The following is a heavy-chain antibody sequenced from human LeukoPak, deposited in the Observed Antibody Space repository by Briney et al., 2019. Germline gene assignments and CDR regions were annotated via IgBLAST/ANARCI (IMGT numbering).Heavy chain of an antibody. J-gene: IGHJ4*02. CDR1: GYTFTDYY. CDR2: INTNTGNP. V-gene: IGHV7-4-1*02. CDR3: AKNGLGAVVKTD. D-gene: IGHD3-22*01. Sequence: GASVKVSCKASGYTFTDYYMHWVRQAPGQGLEWMGWINTNTGNPTYAQGFTGRIVFSLDTSVSTAYLQISSLKAEDSAVYYCAKNGLGAVVKTDWGQGTPVTASS.